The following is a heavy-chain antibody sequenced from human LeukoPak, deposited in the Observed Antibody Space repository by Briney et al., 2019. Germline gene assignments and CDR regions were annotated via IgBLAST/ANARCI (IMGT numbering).Heavy chain of an antibody. V-gene: IGHV4-34*01. J-gene: IGHJ5*02. Sequence: SETLSLTCAVYGGSFSDYYWSWIRQPPGKGLEWVGEINHSGSSNYNPSLKSRVTISVDTSRNQFSLKLRSVTAADTAVYYCARAGEKSTSWNFWFDPWGQGTLVTVSS. CDR3: ARAGEKSTSWNFWFDP. CDR1: GGSFSDYY. CDR2: INHSGSS. D-gene: IGHD6-13*01.